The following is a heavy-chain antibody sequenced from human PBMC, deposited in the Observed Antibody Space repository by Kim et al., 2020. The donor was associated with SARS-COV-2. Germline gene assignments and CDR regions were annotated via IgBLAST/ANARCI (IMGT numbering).Heavy chain of an antibody. CDR1: GFIFRGYA. Sequence: GGSLRLSCAASGFIFRGYAMGWVRQAPGKGLEWVSAIRGTSDTTYYADSVKGRFSISRDNSKNTLYLQMNSLRAEDTAVYYCAKDGRGYADDYWGQGTL. CDR3: AKDGRGYADDY. D-gene: IGHD5-12*01. J-gene: IGHJ4*02. V-gene: IGHV3-23*01. CDR2: IRGTSDTT.